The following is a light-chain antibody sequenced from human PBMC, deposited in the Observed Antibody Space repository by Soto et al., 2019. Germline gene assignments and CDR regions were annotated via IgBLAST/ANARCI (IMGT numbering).Light chain of an antibody. CDR1: QSVSSS. Sequence: EIVVTQSPATLSVSPGERVTLSCRASQSVSSSLAWYQQRPGQAPRLLIYDTSTRAAGIAARFSGSGSGTEFTLTISSLQSEDSAVYYCHQRSNWPRTFGGGSKVEI. CDR2: DTS. J-gene: IGKJ4*01. V-gene: IGKV3-15*01. CDR3: HQRSNWPRT.